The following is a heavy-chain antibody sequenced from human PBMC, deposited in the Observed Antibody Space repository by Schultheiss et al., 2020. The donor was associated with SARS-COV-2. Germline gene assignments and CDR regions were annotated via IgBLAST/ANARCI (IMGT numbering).Heavy chain of an antibody. CDR1: GGSISSGGYY. J-gene: IGHJ5*02. CDR3: ARYDPYMTTVTTGNWFDP. D-gene: IGHD4-17*01. CDR2: IYHSGST. Sequence: SGPTLVKPTQTLTLTCTVSGGSISSGGYYWGWIRQPPGKGLEWIGSIYHSGSTYYNPSLKSRVTISVDTSKNQFSLKLSSVTAADTAVYYCARYDPYMTTVTTGNWFDPWGQGTLVTVS. V-gene: IGHV4-39*07.